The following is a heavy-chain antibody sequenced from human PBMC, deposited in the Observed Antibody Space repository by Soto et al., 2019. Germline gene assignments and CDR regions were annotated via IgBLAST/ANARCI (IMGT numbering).Heavy chain of an antibody. CDR2: IIPIFGTA. CDR1: GGPFSSYA. CDR3: ARTWLQLGSFDY. V-gene: IGHV1-69*13. D-gene: IGHD5-12*01. Sequence: GASGKGSCKASGGPFSSYAISWVRQAPGQGLEWMGGIIPIFGTANYAQKFQGRVTITADESTSTAYMELSSLRSEDTAVYYCARTWLQLGSFDYWGQGTLVTVSS. J-gene: IGHJ4*02.